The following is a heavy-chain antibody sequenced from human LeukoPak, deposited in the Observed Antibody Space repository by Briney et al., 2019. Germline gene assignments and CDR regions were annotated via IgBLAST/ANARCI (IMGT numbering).Heavy chain of an antibody. V-gene: IGHV1-69*05. CDR2: IIPIFGTA. Sequence: ASVKVSCKASGGTFSSYAISWVRQAPGQGLEWMGGIIPIFGTANYAQKFQGRVTITTDESTSTAYMELSSLRSEDTAVYYCADCSSTSCYYYYYMDVWGKGTTVTVSS. CDR3: ADCSSTSCYYYYYMDV. D-gene: IGHD2-2*01. CDR1: GGTFSSYA. J-gene: IGHJ6*03.